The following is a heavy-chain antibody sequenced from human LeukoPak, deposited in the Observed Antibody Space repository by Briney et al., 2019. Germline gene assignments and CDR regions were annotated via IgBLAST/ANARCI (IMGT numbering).Heavy chain of an antibody. CDR3: ARGGFGSYYYDSSGYPYAFDI. V-gene: IGHV1-18*01. J-gene: IGHJ3*02. D-gene: IGHD3-22*01. Sequence: SVKVSCKASGYTFTSYGISWVRQAPGQGLEWMGWISAYNGNTNYAQKLQGRVTMTTDTSTSTAYMELRSLRSDDTAVYYCARGGFGSYYYDSSGYPYAFDIWGQGTMVTVSS. CDR2: ISAYNGNT. CDR1: GYTFTSYG.